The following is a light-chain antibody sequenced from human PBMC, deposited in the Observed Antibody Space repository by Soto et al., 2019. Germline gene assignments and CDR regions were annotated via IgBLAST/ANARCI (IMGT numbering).Light chain of an antibody. V-gene: IGKV3-20*01. J-gene: IGKJ2*01. CDR3: QQYGSSPYT. CDR1: QSVSSSY. CDR2: GAS. Sequence: EIVLTQSPGTLSLSPGERATLSCRASQSVSSSYLAWYQQKPGQAPRLLIYGASSRATGIPDRFSGSGSGTDFTLTISRLEPEDSAVYYCQQYGSSPYTFCQGTKLEIK.